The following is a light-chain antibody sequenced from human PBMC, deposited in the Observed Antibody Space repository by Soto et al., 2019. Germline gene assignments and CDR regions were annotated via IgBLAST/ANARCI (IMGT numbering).Light chain of an antibody. CDR1: QSISNSY. V-gene: IGKV3-20*01. CDR3: QQYDSSPYT. Sequence: EIVLTQSPGTLSLSPGERATLSCRASQSISNSYLAWYQQKPGQAHRLVIHGISTRATGVPDRFSGGGSGTDFSLTISRLEPEDFAVYYCQQYDSSPYTFGQGTKLEIK. CDR2: GIS. J-gene: IGKJ2*01.